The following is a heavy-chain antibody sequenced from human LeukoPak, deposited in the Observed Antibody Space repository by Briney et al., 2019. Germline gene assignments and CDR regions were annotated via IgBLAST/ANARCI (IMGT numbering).Heavy chain of an antibody. CDR1: GGSFSGYY. CDR3: AREWGSVYLGGYYFDY. J-gene: IGHJ4*02. Sequence: SETPSLTCAVYGGSFSGYYWSWIGQPPGKGLEWSGEVNHSGCTNYNPSLKTRVTISVDTSKNQFSLKLSSVPAADTAVYYCAREWGSVYLGGYYFDYWGQGTLVTVSS. V-gene: IGHV4-34*01. CDR2: VNHSGCT. D-gene: IGHD3-10*01.